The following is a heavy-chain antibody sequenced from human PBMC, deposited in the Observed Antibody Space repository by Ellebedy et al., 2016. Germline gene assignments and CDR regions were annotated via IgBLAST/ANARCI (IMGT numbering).Heavy chain of an antibody. D-gene: IGHD5-18*01. CDR1: GFTVSSNY. V-gene: IGHV3-53*01. Sequence: GESLKISCAVSGFTVSSNYMSWVRQAPGKGLEWVAIIYRTGTTFYPDSAKGRFTISRDNSKNTLYLQMNSLTAEDTAVYFCANSGYSYAWGHWGQGTLVTVSS. J-gene: IGHJ4*02. CDR2: IYRTGTT. CDR3: ANSGYSYAWGH.